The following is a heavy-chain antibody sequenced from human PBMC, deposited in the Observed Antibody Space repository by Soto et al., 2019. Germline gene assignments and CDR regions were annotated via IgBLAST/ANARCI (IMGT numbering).Heavy chain of an antibody. V-gene: IGHV4-30-2*01. CDR1: GGSITTGGYS. CDR3: ARGSDYDYVWGSYRSTNYYFDY. CDR2: IYYSGST. D-gene: IGHD3-16*02. J-gene: IGHJ4*02. Sequence: SETLSLTCSVSGGSITTGGYSWSWIRQPPGKGLEWIGYIYYSGSTYYNPSLKSRVTISVDRSKNQFSLKLSSVTAADTAVYYCARGSDYDYVWGSYRSTNYYFDYWGQGTLVTVSS.